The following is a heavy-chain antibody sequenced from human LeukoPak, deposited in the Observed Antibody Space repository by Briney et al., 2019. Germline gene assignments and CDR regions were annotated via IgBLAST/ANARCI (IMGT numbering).Heavy chain of an antibody. Sequence: SETLSLTCTVPGGSISSYYWSWIRQPPGKGLEWIGYIYYSGSTNYNPSLKSRVTISVDTSKNQFSLKLSSVTAADTAVYYCAREVHSSGWYRGGYFDYWGQGTLVTVSS. CDR2: IYYSGST. CDR3: AREVHSSGWYRGGYFDY. V-gene: IGHV4-59*01. D-gene: IGHD6-19*01. J-gene: IGHJ4*02. CDR1: GGSISSYY.